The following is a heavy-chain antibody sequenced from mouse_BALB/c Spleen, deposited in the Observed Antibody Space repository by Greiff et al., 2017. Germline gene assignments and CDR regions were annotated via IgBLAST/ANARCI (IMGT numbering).Heavy chain of an antibody. CDR3: ARWGYYVDYAMDY. V-gene: IGHV1-4*02. J-gene: IGHJ4*01. D-gene: IGHD2-3*01. Sequence: QVQLKESAAELARPGASVKMSCKASGYTFTSYTMHWVKQRPGQGLEWIGYINPSSGYTEYNQKFKDKTTLTADKSSSTAYMQLSSLTSEDSAVYYCARWGYYVDYAMDYWGQGTSVTVSS. CDR1: GYTFTSYT. CDR2: INPSSGYT.